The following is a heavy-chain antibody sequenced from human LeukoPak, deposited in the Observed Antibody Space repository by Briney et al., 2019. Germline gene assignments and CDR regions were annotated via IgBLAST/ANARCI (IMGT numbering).Heavy chain of an antibody. V-gene: IGHV4-61*02. Sequence: SETLSLTCTVSGDSLSSGNFYWTWIRQPAGKGLEWIGRIYTNGDTSYNPSLKSRVTMSVDTSKNQFSLKVSSVTAADTAVYYCARVFDSGSQAYFYYMDVWGKGTTVTISS. CDR2: IYTNGDT. CDR3: ARVFDSGSQAYFYYMDV. J-gene: IGHJ6*03. D-gene: IGHD3-10*01. CDR1: GDSLSSGNFY.